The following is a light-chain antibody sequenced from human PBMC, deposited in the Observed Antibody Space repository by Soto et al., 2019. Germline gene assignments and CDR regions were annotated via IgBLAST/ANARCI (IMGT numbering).Light chain of an antibody. J-gene: IGLJ1*01. CDR1: NSDVGGYNY. CDR2: DVN. CDR3: SSYSGSVSFV. V-gene: IGLV2-8*01. Sequence: QAVVTQPPSASGSLGQSVTISCTGTNSDVGGYNYVSWYQQRPGRAPKLIIYDVNKWPSGVPARFFGSKSGYTASLTVSGLRAEDEADYYCSSYSGSVSFVFGTGTKLTVL.